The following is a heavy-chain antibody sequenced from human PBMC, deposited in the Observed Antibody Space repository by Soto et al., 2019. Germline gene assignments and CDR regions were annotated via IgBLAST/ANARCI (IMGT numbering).Heavy chain of an antibody. J-gene: IGHJ6*02. V-gene: IGHV5-51*01. CDR2: IYPGDSDT. CDR1: GYSFTSYW. CDR3: ARSSYADYYYYGMDV. D-gene: IGHD1-26*01. Sequence: GESLKISCKGSGYSFTSYWIGWVRQMPGKGLDWMGIIYPGDSDTRYSPSFQGQVTISADKSISTAYLQWSSLKASDTSMYYCARSSYADYYYYGMDVWGQGTTVTVSS.